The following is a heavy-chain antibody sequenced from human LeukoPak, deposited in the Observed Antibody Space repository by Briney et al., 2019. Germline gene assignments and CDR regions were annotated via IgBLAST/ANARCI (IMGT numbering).Heavy chain of an antibody. CDR2: IDGGGTT. V-gene: IGHV3-53*01. CDR3: ARYYYDSSGYPYYFDY. CDR1: GFTVSSDF. D-gene: IGHD3-22*01. J-gene: IGHJ4*02. Sequence: PGGSLRLSCAASGFTVSSDFMIWVRQAPGKGLEWVSKIDGGGTTNYADSVKGRFTISRDNSKNTVYLQMDSLRAEDTAVYYCARYYYDSSGYPYYFDYWGQGTLVTVSS.